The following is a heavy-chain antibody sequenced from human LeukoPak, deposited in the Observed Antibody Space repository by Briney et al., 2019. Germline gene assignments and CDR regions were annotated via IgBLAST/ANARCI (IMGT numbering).Heavy chain of an antibody. CDR2: ISGSGGST. Sequence: GSLRLSCAAPGFTFSSYAMSWVRQAPGEGLEWVSAISGSGGSTYYADSVKGRFTISRDNSKNTLYLQMNSLRAEDTAVYYCAKGGVDTAMVTVYYYYGMDVWGQGTTVTVSS. V-gene: IGHV3-23*01. J-gene: IGHJ6*02. CDR1: GFTFSSYA. D-gene: IGHD5-18*01. CDR3: AKGGVDTAMVTVYYYYGMDV.